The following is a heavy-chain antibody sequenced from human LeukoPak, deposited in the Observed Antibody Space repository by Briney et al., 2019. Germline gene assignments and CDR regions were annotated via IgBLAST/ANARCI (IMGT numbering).Heavy chain of an antibody. Sequence: GGSLRLSCAASGFTFSSYWMSWVRQAPGKGLEWVASIKGDGSEKYYVDSVRGRFTISRDNAKNSLYLQMNSLRAEDTAVYYCARDEAAVSGPGGYWGQGTLVTVSS. CDR2: IKGDGSEK. D-gene: IGHD6-19*01. J-gene: IGHJ4*02. CDR1: GFTFSSYW. CDR3: ARDEAAVSGPGGY. V-gene: IGHV3-7*01.